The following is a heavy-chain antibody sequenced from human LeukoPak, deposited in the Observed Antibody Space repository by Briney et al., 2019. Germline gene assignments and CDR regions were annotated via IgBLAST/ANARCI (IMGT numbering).Heavy chain of an antibody. Sequence: ASVKVSCKASGYTFTSYDINWVRQATGQGLEWMGWMNPNSGNTGYAQKFQGRVTITRNTSISTAYMELSSLRSEDTAVYYCARGRYRSSTSCLQYYYYYYMDVWGKGTTVTVSS. CDR1: GYTFTSYD. CDR2: MNPNSGNT. V-gene: IGHV1-8*03. J-gene: IGHJ6*03. D-gene: IGHD2-2*01. CDR3: ARGRYRSSTSCLQYYYYYYMDV.